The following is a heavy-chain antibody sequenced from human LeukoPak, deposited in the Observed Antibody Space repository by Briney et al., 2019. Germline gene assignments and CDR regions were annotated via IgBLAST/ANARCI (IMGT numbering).Heavy chain of an antibody. Sequence: SETLSLTCTVSGASMTNFYWTWIRRPPGKPLEWLGYIYHIGNSNYNPSLKSRGTISVDTSKNQFSLKMNSVTAADTAIYYCASQRYSRTGRFDYWGQGVLVTVSS. J-gene: IGHJ4*02. CDR1: GASMTNFY. D-gene: IGHD6-13*01. V-gene: IGHV4-59*08. CDR3: ASQRYSRTGRFDY. CDR2: IYHIGNS.